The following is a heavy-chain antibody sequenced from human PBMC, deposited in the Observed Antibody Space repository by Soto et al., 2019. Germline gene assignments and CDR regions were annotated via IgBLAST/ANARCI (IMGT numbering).Heavy chain of an antibody. CDR3: AKSFLFVAHGYMDV. D-gene: IGHD2-21*01. CDR1: GGSFTSYS. V-gene: IGHV1-69*02. Sequence: QVQLVQSGAELKKPGSSVKVSCEASGGSFTSYSFTWVRQAPGQGLEWMGRIIPIQGKANYALKFQDRVTITADRSTRPVYMELTSLRPEATAVYFFAKSFLFVAHGYMDVWGKGTPAPVSS. J-gene: IGHJ6*03. CDR2: IIPIQGKA.